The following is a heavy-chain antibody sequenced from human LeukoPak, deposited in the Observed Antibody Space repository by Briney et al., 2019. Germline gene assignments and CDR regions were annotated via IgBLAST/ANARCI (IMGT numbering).Heavy chain of an antibody. J-gene: IGHJ4*02. CDR2: IYSSGST. V-gene: IGHV4-59*01. D-gene: IGHD1-1*01. Sequence: PSETLSLTCTVSGGSISSYYWSWIRQPPGKGLEWIGYIYSSGSTNYNPSLKSRVTISVDTSKNQFSLRLSSVTAADTAVYYCARSTTGDYSDYWGQGTLVTVSS. CDR1: GGSISSYY. CDR3: ARSTTGDYSDY.